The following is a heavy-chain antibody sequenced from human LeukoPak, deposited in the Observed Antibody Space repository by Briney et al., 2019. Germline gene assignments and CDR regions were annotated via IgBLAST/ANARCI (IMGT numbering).Heavy chain of an antibody. D-gene: IGHD5-12*01. CDR2: ISSSSSYI. Sequence: GGSLRLSCAASGFTFSSYSMNWVRQAPGKGLEWVSSISSSSSYIYYADSVKGRFTISRDNAKNTLYLQMNSLRAEDTAVYYCARESKYSGYPFDYWGQGTLVTVSS. V-gene: IGHV3-21*01. CDR3: ARESKYSGYPFDY. J-gene: IGHJ4*02. CDR1: GFTFSSYS.